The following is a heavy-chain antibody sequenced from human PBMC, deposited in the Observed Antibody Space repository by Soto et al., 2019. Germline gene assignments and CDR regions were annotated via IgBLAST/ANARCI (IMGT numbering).Heavy chain of an antibody. J-gene: IGHJ4*02. Sequence: LRLSCAASGFTFGSYAMSWVRLAPGKGLEWVSVAGPSGSSTFYADSVRGRFTISRDNVENTLYLQMNSLRVADTALYFCARTYYYDSTGYYRTFDYWGQGTLITVSS. CDR1: GFTFGSYA. D-gene: IGHD3-22*01. V-gene: IGHV3-23*01. CDR2: AGPSGSST. CDR3: ARTYYYDSTGYYRTFDY.